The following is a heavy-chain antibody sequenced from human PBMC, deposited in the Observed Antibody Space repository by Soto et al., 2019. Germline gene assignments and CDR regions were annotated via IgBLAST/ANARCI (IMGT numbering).Heavy chain of an antibody. CDR1: GFTFSSYG. J-gene: IGHJ4*02. Sequence: QVQLAESGGGVVQPGRSLRLSCAASGFTFSSYGMHWVRQAPGKGLEWVAVISYDGSNKYYGDSVKGRFTISRDNSKNTLYLQMNSLRAEDTAVYYCAKDANEVVVVAATDYWGQGTLVTVSS. D-gene: IGHD2-15*01. CDR3: AKDANEVVVVAATDY. V-gene: IGHV3-30*18. CDR2: ISYDGSNK.